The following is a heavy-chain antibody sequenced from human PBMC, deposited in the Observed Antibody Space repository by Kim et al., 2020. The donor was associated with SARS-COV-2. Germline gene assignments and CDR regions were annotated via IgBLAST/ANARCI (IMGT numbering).Heavy chain of an antibody. Sequence: GGSLRLSCAASGFDFSNYVMTWVRQAPGKGLEWVSGIASYGGTTYYADSVKGRVTISRDNSKNMLYLQMDSLTAEDTAVYYCARDRLNWYFDLWGRGTLVTVSS. D-gene: IGHD6-25*01. CDR2: IASYGGTT. CDR3: ARDRLNWYFDL. J-gene: IGHJ2*01. CDR1: GFDFSNYV. V-gene: IGHV3-23*01.